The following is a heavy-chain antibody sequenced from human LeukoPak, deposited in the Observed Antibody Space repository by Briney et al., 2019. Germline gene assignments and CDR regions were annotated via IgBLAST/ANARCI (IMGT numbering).Heavy chain of an antibody. D-gene: IGHD7-27*01. J-gene: IGHJ6*02. CDR2: ISSSSSYI. CDR1: GFTFSSYS. Sequence: GGSLRLSCAASGFTFSSYSMNWVRQAPGKGLEWVSSISSSSSYIYYADSVKGRFTISRDNAKNSPYLQMNSPRAEDTAVYYCARDDWGSDYYYYGMDVWGQGTTVTVSS. CDR3: ARDDWGSDYYYYGMDV. V-gene: IGHV3-21*01.